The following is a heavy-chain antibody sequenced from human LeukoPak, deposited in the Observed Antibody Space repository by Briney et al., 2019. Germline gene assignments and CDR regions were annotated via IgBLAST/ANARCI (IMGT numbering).Heavy chain of an antibody. CDR1: GHTFTDFY. J-gene: IGHJ6*02. CDR2: INPRSGGT. Sequence: ASVKVSCKASGHTFTDFYMHWVRQAPGQGLEWMGWINPRSGGTSYAQKFQGRVTMTRDTSISTAYMELSRLRSDDTAVYYCAREGITIFGVVSVKGMDVWGQGTTVTVSS. D-gene: IGHD3-3*01. CDR3: AREGITIFGVVSVKGMDV. V-gene: IGHV1-2*02.